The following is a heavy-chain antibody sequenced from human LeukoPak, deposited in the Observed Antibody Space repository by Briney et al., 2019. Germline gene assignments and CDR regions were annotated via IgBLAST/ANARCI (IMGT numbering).Heavy chain of an antibody. Sequence: SQTLSLTCTVSGGSASSGGYWSWIRQPPGKGLEWIGYIYYRGGTHYNPSLESRVTISKDTSKNQFSLAITSVTAADTAVYYCAREVDAVTASADAFDIWGQGTMVTVSS. D-gene: IGHD2-21*02. V-gene: IGHV4-30-4*01. CDR1: GGSASSGGY. J-gene: IGHJ3*02. CDR2: IYYRGGT. CDR3: AREVDAVTASADAFDI.